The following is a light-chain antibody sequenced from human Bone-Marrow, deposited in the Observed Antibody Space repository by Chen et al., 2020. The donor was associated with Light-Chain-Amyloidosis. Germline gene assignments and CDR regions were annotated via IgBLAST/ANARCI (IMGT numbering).Light chain of an antibody. CDR3: QQYGTSPLT. V-gene: IGKV3-20*01. J-gene: IGKJ4*01. CDR1: QTISSNY. Sequence: EIVLTQSPGTLSLSPGEGANLSCRASQTISSNYLTWYQQKFGQAPRLLIYGSSSRATGIPDRFTGSGSGTDLTLAINRLAPEDLERYYCQQYGTSPLTFGGGTKVEIK. CDR2: GSS.